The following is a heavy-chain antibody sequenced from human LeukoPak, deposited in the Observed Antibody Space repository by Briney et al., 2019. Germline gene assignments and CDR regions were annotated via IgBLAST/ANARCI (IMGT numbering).Heavy chain of an antibody. Sequence: GGSLRLSCAASGFTFSSYAMSWVRQAPGKGLEWVSAISGSGGSTYYADSAKGRFTISRDNSKNTLYLQMNSLRTEDTAVYYCARGPTYYDILTGYTIWGQGTLVTVSS. J-gene: IGHJ4*02. CDR1: GFTFSSYA. CDR3: ARGPTYYDILTGYTI. CDR2: ISGSGGST. D-gene: IGHD3-9*01. V-gene: IGHV3-23*01.